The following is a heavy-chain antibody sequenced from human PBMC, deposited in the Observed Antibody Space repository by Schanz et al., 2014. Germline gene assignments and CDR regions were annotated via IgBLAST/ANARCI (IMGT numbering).Heavy chain of an antibody. D-gene: IGHD2-2*01. CDR2: INLST. CDR3: ARELCSSTTCYVRYDP. V-gene: IGHV1-46*01. J-gene: IGHJ5*02. Sequence: QGQLVQSESELKKPGASVRVSCKASGYTFTRFVMNWVRQAPGQGLEWMGVINLSTTYSQKFQGRVTMTRDTSISTAYMELSSLTSDDTAVYYCARELCSSTTCYVRYDPWGQGTLVTVSS. CDR1: GYTFTRFV.